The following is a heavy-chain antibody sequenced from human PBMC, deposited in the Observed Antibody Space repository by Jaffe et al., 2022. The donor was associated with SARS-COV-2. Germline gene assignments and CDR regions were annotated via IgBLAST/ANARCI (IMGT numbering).Heavy chain of an antibody. CDR2: INHTGRT. CDR3: APNPGLTVADGGD. CDR1: GGSFSGYY. Sequence: QVHLQQWGAGLLKPSETLSLTCAVYGGSFSGYYWSWIRQPPGKGLEWIGEINHTGRTNYNPSLKSRVTMSIDTPKKQFSLNLSSVTAADTAVYYCAPNPGLTVADGGDWGQGVLVTVSS. D-gene: IGHD6-19*01. J-gene: IGHJ4*02. V-gene: IGHV4-34*01.